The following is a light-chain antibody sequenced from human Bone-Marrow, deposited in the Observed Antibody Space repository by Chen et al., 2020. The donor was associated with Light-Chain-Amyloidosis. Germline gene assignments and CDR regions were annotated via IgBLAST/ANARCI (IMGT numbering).Light chain of an antibody. CDR1: NIGSTS. J-gene: IGLJ3*02. Sequence: SYVLTQPSSVSVAPGQTATIACGGNNIGSTSVHWYQQTPGQGPLLVVYDDSDRPSGIPERWSGSNSGNTATLTISRVEAGDEADYYCQVWDRSSDRPVFGGGTKLTVL. CDR3: QVWDRSSDRPV. V-gene: IGLV3-21*02. CDR2: DDS.